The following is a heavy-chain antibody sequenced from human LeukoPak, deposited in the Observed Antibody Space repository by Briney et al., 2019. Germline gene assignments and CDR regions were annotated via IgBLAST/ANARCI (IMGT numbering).Heavy chain of an antibody. CDR1: SYTFTSYG. Sequence: AASVKVSCKASSYTFTSYGISWVRQAPGQGLEWMGWISAYNGNTNYAQKLQGRVTMTTDTSTSTAYMELRSLRSDDTAVYYCARRGEWCRTCYYYYGMDVWGQGTTVTVSS. D-gene: IGHD3-16*01. V-gene: IGHV1-18*01. CDR2: ISAYNGNT. CDR3: ARRGEWCRTCYYYYGMDV. J-gene: IGHJ6*02.